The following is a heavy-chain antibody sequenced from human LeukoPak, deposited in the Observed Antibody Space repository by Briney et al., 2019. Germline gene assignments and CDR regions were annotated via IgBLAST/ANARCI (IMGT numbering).Heavy chain of an antibody. Sequence: SETLSLTCTVSGGSISSSFYCWGWIRQPPGKGLEWIGSIYYSGSTYYNPSLKSRVTISVDTSKNQFSLKLSSVTAADTAVYYCARHSNSGSYLGYYYGMDVWGQGTTVTVSS. D-gene: IGHD1-26*01. CDR2: IYYSGST. CDR3: ARHSNSGSYLGYYYGMDV. CDR1: GGSISSSFYC. J-gene: IGHJ6*02. V-gene: IGHV4-39*01.